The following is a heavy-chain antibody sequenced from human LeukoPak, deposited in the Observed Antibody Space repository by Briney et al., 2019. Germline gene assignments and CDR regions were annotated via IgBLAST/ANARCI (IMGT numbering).Heavy chain of an antibody. J-gene: IGHJ6*03. CDR3: AGVTDYYYYYMDV. D-gene: IGHD5-18*01. CDR1: GYTFTGYY. V-gene: IGHV1-2*02. CDR2: INPNSGGT. Sequence: ASVKVSCKASGYTFTGYYMHWVRQAPGQGLEWMGWINPNSGGTNYAQKFQGRVTMTRDTSISTAYMELSSLRSEDTAVYYCAGVTDYYYYYMDVWGKGTTVTVSS.